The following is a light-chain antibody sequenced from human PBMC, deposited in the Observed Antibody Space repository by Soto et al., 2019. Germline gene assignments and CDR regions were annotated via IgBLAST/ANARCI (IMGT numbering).Light chain of an antibody. CDR1: ENVFSF. J-gene: IGKJ3*01. CDR3: QQRTKWPPIFT. CDR2: DAS. Sequence: EIVMTQSPATLSLSPGERATLSCRASENVFSFMAWYQHRPGQAPRLLIYDASNRAAGVPARFSGSGSGTDFTLTISSLEPEDFAVSYCQQRTKWPPIFTFGPGTKVEIK. V-gene: IGKV3-11*01.